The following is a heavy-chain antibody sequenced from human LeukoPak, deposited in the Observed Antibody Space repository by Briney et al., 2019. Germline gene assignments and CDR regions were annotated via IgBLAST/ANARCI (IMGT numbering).Heavy chain of an antibody. D-gene: IGHD6-13*01. V-gene: IGHV3-30*02. CDR2: IRYDGSNK. J-gene: IGHJ4*02. CDR1: GFTFSSYG. CDR3: ASGDTGIAAAGTYY. Sequence: GGSLRLSCAASGFTFSSYGMHWVRQAPGKGLEWVAFIRYDGSNKYYADSVKGRFTISRDNFKNTLDLQMNSLRAEDTAVYYCASGDTGIAAAGTYYWGQGTLVTVSS.